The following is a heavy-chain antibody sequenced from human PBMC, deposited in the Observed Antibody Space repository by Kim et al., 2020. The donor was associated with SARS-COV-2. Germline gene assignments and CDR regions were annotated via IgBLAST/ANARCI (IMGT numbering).Heavy chain of an antibody. D-gene: IGHD3-10*01. V-gene: IGHV3-48*03. CDR1: GFTFSSYE. CDR3: ARAPPMGKYYYYGMDV. Sequence: GGSLRLSCAASGFTFSSYEMNWVRQAPGKGLEWVSYISSSGSTIYYADSVKGRFTISRDNAKNSLYLQMNSLRAEDTAVYYCARAPPMGKYYYYGMDVWGQGTTVTVSS. CDR2: ISSSGSTI. J-gene: IGHJ6*02.